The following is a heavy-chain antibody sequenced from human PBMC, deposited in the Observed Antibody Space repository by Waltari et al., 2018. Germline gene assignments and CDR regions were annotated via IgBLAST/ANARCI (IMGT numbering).Heavy chain of an antibody. V-gene: IGHV4-34*01. CDR1: GGSFSGYY. CDR2: INHSGST. CDR3: ARGGRWLQLVGGYFDY. D-gene: IGHD5-12*01. J-gene: IGHJ4*02. Sequence: QVQLQQWGAGLLKPSETLTLTCAVYGGSFSGYYWSWIRQPPGKGLEWIGEINHSGSTNYNPSLKSRVTISVDTSKNQFSLKLSSVTAADTAVYYCARGGRWLQLVGGYFDYWGQGTLVTVSS.